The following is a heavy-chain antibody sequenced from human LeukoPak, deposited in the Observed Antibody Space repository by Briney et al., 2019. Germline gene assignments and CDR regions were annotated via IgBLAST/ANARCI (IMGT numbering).Heavy chain of an antibody. CDR1: GGSISRYY. J-gene: IGHJ4*02. CDR2: RFCTGCT. V-gene: IGHV4-59*12. CDR3: ARGQLNYPHPYYFDY. Sequence: PSETLCLSCTVSGGSISRYYWSWVRQPPGKGLEWVGYRFCTGCTNYNPSLRSRVTLSSDTSKNQFSLRLSSVTAADRAVYYCARGQLNYPHPYYFDYWGQGMLVTVS. D-gene: IGHD1-7*01.